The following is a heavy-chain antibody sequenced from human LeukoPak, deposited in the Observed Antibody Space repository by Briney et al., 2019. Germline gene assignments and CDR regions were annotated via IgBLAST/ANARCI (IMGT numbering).Heavy chain of an antibody. Sequence: GGSLRLSCVASGFTLKNAWMSWVRQAPGKGLEWVGHIRSKTDGGTTDYAAPVKGRFTISRDDSKNTLYLQMNSLKTEDTAVYFCTTGTEQQWLSLDYWGQGTLVTVSS. V-gene: IGHV3-15*01. CDR2: IRSKTDGGTT. CDR3: TTGTEQQWLSLDY. J-gene: IGHJ4*02. CDR1: GFTLKNAW. D-gene: IGHD6-19*01.